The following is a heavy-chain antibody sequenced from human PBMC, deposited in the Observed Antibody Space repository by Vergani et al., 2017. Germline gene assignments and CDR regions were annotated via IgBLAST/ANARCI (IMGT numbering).Heavy chain of an antibody. CDR3: ARAPELITMIVVARSEYYFDY. CDR1: GGSFSGYY. CDR2: INHSGST. D-gene: IGHD3-22*01. V-gene: IGHV4-34*01. J-gene: IGHJ4*02. Sequence: QVQLQQWGAGLLKPSETLSLTCAVYGGSFSGYYWSWIRQPPGKGLEWIGEINHSGSTNYNPSLKSRVTISVATSKNQFSLKLSSVTDADTAVYYCARAPELITMIVVARSEYYFDYWGQGTLVTVSS.